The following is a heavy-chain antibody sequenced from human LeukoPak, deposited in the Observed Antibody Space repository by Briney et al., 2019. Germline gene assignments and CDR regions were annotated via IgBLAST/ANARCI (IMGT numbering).Heavy chain of an antibody. CDR2: ISGSGGST. J-gene: IGHJ4*02. V-gene: IGHV3-23*01. Sequence: GGSLRLSCAASGFTFSSYAMSWVHQAPGKGLEWVSAISGSGGSTYYADSVKGRFTISRDNSKNTLYLQMNSLRAEDTAVYYCAKATGYSSGLLPHYWGQGTLVTVSS. CDR1: GFTFSSYA. CDR3: AKATGYSSGLLPHY. D-gene: IGHD6-19*01.